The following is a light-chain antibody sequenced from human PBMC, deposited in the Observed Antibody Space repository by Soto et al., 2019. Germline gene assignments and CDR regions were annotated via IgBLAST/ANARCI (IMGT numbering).Light chain of an antibody. Sequence: DIVMTQSPDSLAVSLGERATINCKSSLSVLYSSNNKNYLAWYQQKPGQPPKLLIYWASTRESGVPDRFSGSGSGTDFTLTISSLQAEDVAVYYCQQYYSTRLTFGGGTKVEIK. CDR3: QQYYSTRLT. CDR1: LSVLYSSNNKNY. J-gene: IGKJ4*01. CDR2: WAS. V-gene: IGKV4-1*01.